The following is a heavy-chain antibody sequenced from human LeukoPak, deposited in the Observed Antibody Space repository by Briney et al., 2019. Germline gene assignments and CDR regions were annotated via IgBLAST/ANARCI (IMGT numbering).Heavy chain of an antibody. D-gene: IGHD3-10*01. CDR3: ATPRSGNYFDS. CDR1: GFTVSSNY. J-gene: IGHJ4*02. CDR2: IYSGGST. V-gene: IGHV3-53*01. Sequence: GGSLRLSCAASGFTVSSNYMSWVRQAPGKGLEWVSVIYSGGSTYHADSVKGRFTISRDNSKNTLYLQMNSLRAEDTAVYYCATPRSGNYFDSWGQGTLVTVSS.